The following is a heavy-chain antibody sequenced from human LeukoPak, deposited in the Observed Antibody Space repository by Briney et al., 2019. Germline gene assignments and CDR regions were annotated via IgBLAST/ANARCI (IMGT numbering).Heavy chain of an antibody. CDR1: GYTFTSYG. J-gene: IGHJ4*02. Sequence: GASVKVSCKASGYTFTSYGISWVRQAPGQGLEWMGWISAYNGNTNYAQKLQGRVTMTTDTSTSTAYMELRSLRSDDTAVYYCARDREYSSSSYRPFDYWGQGTLVTASS. V-gene: IGHV1-18*01. CDR2: ISAYNGNT. D-gene: IGHD6-6*01. CDR3: ARDREYSSSSYRPFDY.